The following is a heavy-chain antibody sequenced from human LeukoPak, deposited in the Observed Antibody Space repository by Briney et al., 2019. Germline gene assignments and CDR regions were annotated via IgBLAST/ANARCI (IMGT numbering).Heavy chain of an antibody. J-gene: IGHJ5*02. CDR3: VREFYGSGSYPVDP. Sequence: ASVKVSCKASGYIFSGYYMHWARQAPGQGLEWMGWMNPKSGGTNYGQKFQGRVTMTRDTSMSTAYMELSRLRSDDTAVYYCVREFYGSGSYPVDPWGQGTLVTVSS. D-gene: IGHD3-10*01. V-gene: IGHV1-2*02. CDR2: MNPKSGGT. CDR1: GYIFSGYY.